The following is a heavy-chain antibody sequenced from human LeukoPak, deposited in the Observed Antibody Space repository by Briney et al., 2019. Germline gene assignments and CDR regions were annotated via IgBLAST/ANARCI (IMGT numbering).Heavy chain of an antibody. CDR1: GDSVSSDSYY. Sequence: SETLSLTCTVSGDSVSSDSYYWSWVRQPAGKGLEWIGRIYVSGNTDYSPSLESRATISVDTSKNQFSLKLSSVTAADTAVYYCARDRSGTLDPWGQGTLVTVSS. J-gene: IGHJ5*02. CDR3: ARDRSGTLDP. V-gene: IGHV4-61*02. D-gene: IGHD1-26*01. CDR2: IYVSGNT.